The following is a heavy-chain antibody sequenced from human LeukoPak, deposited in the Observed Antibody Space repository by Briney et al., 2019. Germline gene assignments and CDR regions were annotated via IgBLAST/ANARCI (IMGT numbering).Heavy chain of an antibody. Sequence: SETLSLTCAVYGGSFSGYYWSWIRQPPGKGLEWIGEINHSGSTNYNPSLKSRVTMSVDTSKNQFSLKLSSVTVADTAVYYCAGSGYVAPFYFDYWGREPWSPSPQ. CDR1: GGSFSGYY. J-gene: IGHJ4*02. D-gene: IGHD5-12*01. CDR3: AGSGYVAPFYFDY. CDR2: INHSGST. V-gene: IGHV4-34*01.